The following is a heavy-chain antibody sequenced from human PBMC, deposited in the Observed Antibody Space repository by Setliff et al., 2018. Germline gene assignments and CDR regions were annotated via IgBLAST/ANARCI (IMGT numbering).Heavy chain of an antibody. CDR2: INAWGTSM. CDR1: GFTFSNHG. V-gene: IGHV3-48*03. CDR3: SRDVYDFRTGLGGP. J-gene: IGHJ5*02. Sequence: GGSLRLSCEASGFTFSNHGMNWVRQAPGKGLEWVAYINAWGTSMYYADSVKGRVTISRDNAKNSLYLQMNSLRAEDTAVYFCSRDVYDFRTGLGGPWGQGTRVTVSS. D-gene: IGHD3-3*01.